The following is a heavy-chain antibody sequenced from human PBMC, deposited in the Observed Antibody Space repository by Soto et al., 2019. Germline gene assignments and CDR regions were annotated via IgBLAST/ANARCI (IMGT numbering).Heavy chain of an antibody. Sequence: QVQLQQWGAGLLRPSETLSLTCAFYGGSFDDFYWSWVRQSPGKGLEWVGEISHDGGTNYSPSLASGVSISVDTCKNHFSLHLRSVTAADTGLYYCARGQLVWYGDLTPYHRDMDVWGQGTTVTVSS. D-gene: IGHD3-10*01. CDR1: GGSFDDFY. J-gene: IGHJ6*02. CDR3: ARGQLVWYGDLTPYHRDMDV. CDR2: ISHDGGT. V-gene: IGHV4-34*02.